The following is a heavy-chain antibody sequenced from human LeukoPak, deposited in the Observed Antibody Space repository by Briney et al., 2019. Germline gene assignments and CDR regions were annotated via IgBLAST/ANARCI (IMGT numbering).Heavy chain of an antibody. CDR1: GGSISSYY. CDR3: ARGSDFWSGSMRRSYYYYMDV. D-gene: IGHD3-3*01. V-gene: IGHV4-4*07. Sequence: SETLSLTCTVSGGSISSYYWSWVRQPAGKGLEWIGRIYTSGSTNYNPSLKSRVTMSVDTSKNQFSLKLSSVTAADTAVYYCARGSDFWSGSMRRSYYYYMDVWGKGTTVTVSS. J-gene: IGHJ6*03. CDR2: IYTSGST.